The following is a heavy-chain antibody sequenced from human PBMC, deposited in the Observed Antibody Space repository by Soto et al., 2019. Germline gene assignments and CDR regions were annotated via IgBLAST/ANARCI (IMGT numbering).Heavy chain of an antibody. D-gene: IGHD6-13*01. J-gene: IGHJ3*02. Sequence: QVQLQESGPGLVKPSGTLSLTCAVSGGSISSSNWWSWVRQPPGKGLEWIGEIYHSGSTNYNPSLKSRVTISVDKSKNQFSLKLSSVTAADTAVYHCAREFSWHSRPSHDAFDIWGQGTMVTVSS. CDR1: GGSISSSNW. CDR3: AREFSWHSRPSHDAFDI. CDR2: IYHSGST. V-gene: IGHV4-4*02.